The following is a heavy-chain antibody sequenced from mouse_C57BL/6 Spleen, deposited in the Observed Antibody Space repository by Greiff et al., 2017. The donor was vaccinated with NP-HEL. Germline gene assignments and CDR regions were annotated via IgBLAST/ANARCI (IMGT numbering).Heavy chain of an antibody. V-gene: IGHV1-82*01. CDR1: GYAFSSSW. CDR2: IYPGDGDT. Sequence: QVQLQQSGPELVKPGASVKISCKASGYAFSSSWMNWVKQRPGKGLEWIGRIYPGDGDTNYNGKFKGKATLTADKSSSTAYMQLSSLTSEDSAVYFYASGDVGYFDDWGKGTTLTVSS. D-gene: IGHD3-3*01. J-gene: IGHJ2*01. CDR3: ASGDVGYFDD.